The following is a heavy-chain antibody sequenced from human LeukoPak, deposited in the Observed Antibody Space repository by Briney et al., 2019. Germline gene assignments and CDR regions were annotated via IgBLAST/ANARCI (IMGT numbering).Heavy chain of an antibody. J-gene: IGHJ4*02. CDR1: GFTFSSYE. CDR2: ISSSGSAI. Sequence: GGSLRLSCAASGFTFSSYEMNWVRQAPGKGLEWVSYISSSGSAIYYADSVKGQFTISRDNAKNSLYLQMSSLRAEDTAVYYCARVHYYDSSGFDYWGQGILVTVSS. CDR3: ARVHYYDSSGFDY. D-gene: IGHD3-22*01. V-gene: IGHV3-48*03.